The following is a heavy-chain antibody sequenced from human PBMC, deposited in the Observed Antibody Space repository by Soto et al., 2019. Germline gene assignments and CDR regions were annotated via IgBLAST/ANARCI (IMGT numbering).Heavy chain of an antibody. V-gene: IGHV3-23*01. CDR2: ISGSGGST. D-gene: IGHD3-22*01. Sequence: EVQLLESGGGLVQPGGSLRLSCAASGFTFSSYAMSWVRQAPGKGLEWVSAISGSGGSTYYADSVKGRFTISRDNSKNTLYLQMNSLRAEDTAVYYCAPDLIRGYYGMDVWGQGTTVTVSS. CDR1: GFTFSSYA. J-gene: IGHJ6*02. CDR3: APDLIRGYYGMDV.